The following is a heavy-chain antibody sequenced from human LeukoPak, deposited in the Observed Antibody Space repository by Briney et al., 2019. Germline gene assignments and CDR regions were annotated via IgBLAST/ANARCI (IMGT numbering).Heavy chain of an antibody. J-gene: IGHJ4*02. CDR1: GYTFTGYY. D-gene: IGHD1-26*01. V-gene: IGHV1-2*06. Sequence: ASVKVSCKASGYTFTGYYMHWVRQAPGQGLEWMGRINPNNGATNYAQKLQGRVTITGDTSISTAYMELSSLRSDDTAVYYCTRESGSYHGHDYWGQGTLVTVSS. CDR2: INPNNGAT. CDR3: TRESGSYHGHDY.